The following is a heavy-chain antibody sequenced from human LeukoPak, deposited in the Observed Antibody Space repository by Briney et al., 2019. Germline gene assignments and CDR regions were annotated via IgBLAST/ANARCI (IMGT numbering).Heavy chain of an antibody. CDR1: GGSISSSSYY. D-gene: IGHD2-15*01. J-gene: IGHJ5*02. CDR2: IYYSGST. V-gene: IGHV4-39*07. CDR3: ARGSRCSGGSCIWFDP. Sequence: SETLSLTCTVSGGSISSSSYYWGWIRQPPGKGLEWIGSIYYSGSTYYNPSLKSRVTISVDTSKNQFSLKLSSVTAADTAVYYCARGSRCSGGSCIWFDPWGQGTLVTVSS.